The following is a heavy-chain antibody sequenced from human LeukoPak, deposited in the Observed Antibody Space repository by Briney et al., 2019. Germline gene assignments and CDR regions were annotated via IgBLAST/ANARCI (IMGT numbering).Heavy chain of an antibody. J-gene: IGHJ4*02. CDR3: ARVRLVVVPAAPDY. CDR1: GFTFSSYA. CDR2: ISYDGSNK. V-gene: IGHV3-30-3*01. D-gene: IGHD2-2*01. Sequence: GGSLRLSCAASGFTFSSYAMHWVRQAPGKGLEGVAVISYDGSNKYYADSVKGRFTISRDNSKNTLYLQMNSLRAEDTAVYYCARVRLVVVPAAPDYWGQGTLVTVSS.